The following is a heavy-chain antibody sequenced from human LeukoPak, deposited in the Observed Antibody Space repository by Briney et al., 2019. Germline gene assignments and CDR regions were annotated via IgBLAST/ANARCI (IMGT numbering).Heavy chain of an antibody. CDR3: ARAGDFWNYFDY. CDR1: GFTVSSNY. CDR2: IYSSGTT. Sequence: GGSLRLSCAASGFTVSSNYMTWVRQAPGKGLEWVSVIYSSGTTYHADSVKGRFTISRDNSKNMLYLQMNSVRAEDTAVYYCARAGDFWNYFDYWGQGTLVTVSS. V-gene: IGHV3-53*01. D-gene: IGHD1-1*01. J-gene: IGHJ4*02.